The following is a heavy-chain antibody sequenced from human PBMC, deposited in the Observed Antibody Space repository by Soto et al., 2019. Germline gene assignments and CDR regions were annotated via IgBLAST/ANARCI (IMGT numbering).Heavy chain of an antibody. Sequence: SETLSLTCTVSGGSISSSSYYWGWIRQPPGKGLEWIGSIYYSGSTYYNPSLKSRVTISVDTSKNQFSLKLSSVTAADTAVYYCASGRVSAMVQHYFDYWGQGTLVTVSS. CDR3: ASGRVSAMVQHYFDY. D-gene: IGHD5-18*01. CDR1: GGSISSSSYY. CDR2: IYYSGST. V-gene: IGHV4-39*01. J-gene: IGHJ4*02.